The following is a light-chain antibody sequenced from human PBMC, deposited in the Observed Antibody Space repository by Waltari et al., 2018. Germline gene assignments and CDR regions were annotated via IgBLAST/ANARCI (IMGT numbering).Light chain of an antibody. CDR2: GAS. CDR3: QHHNNWPPRWT. CDR1: QSVSSN. Sequence: EIVMMQSPATLSVSPGERATLSCRASQSVSSNLAWYQQKPGQAPRLLIYGASTRATGVPARFSGSGSGPEYTLTISSLQSEDFAVYYCQHHNNWPPRWTFGQGTKVEIK. J-gene: IGKJ1*01. V-gene: IGKV3-15*01.